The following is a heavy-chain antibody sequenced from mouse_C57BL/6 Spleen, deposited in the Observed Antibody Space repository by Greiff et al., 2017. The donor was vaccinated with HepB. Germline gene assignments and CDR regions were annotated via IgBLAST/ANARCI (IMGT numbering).Heavy chain of an antibody. V-gene: IGHV1-61*01. CDR3: ARFYDYDTGYAMDY. CDR2: IYPSDSET. Sequence: QVQLQQPGAELVRPGSSVKLSCKASGYTFTSYWMDWVKQRPGQGLEWIGNIYPSDSETHYNQKFKDKATLTVDKSSSTAYMQLSSLTSEDSAVYYCARFYDYDTGYAMDYWGQGTSVTVSS. J-gene: IGHJ4*01. CDR1: GYTFTSYW. D-gene: IGHD2-4*01.